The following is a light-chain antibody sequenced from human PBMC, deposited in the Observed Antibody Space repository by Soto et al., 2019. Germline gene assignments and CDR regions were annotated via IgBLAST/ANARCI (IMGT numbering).Light chain of an antibody. CDR3: QQYNNWPTWT. Sequence: EIVMPQSPATLSVSPGERATLSCRASQSVSSNLAWYQQKPGQAPRLLIYGASTRATGIPARFSGTESGTEFTLTISSLQYEDFASYYCQQYNNWPTWTFVQGTKVDIK. CDR2: GAS. V-gene: IGKV3-15*01. J-gene: IGKJ1*01. CDR1: QSVSSN.